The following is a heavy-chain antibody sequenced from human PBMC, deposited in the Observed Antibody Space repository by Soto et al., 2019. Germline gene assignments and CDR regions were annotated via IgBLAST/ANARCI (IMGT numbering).Heavy chain of an antibody. Sequence: PSQTLSLTCAISGDSVSSNSATWDWIRQSPSRGLEWLGRTYYRSRWSNDYAVFVKSRITITPDTSKNQFSLQLSSVTPEDTAVYYCAKLTGSGGKWGQGTLVTVSS. V-gene: IGHV6-1*01. CDR3: AKLTGSGGK. CDR2: TYYRSRWSN. D-gene: IGHD3-9*01. J-gene: IGHJ4*02. CDR1: GDSVSSNSAT.